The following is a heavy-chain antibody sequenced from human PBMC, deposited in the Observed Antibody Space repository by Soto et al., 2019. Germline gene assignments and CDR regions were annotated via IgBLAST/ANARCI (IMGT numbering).Heavy chain of an antibody. CDR2: ISAYNGNT. CDR3: ARGGVVVVAATRSYYYGMDV. J-gene: IGHJ6*02. Sequence: QVQLVQSGAEVKKPGASVKVSCKASGYTFTSYGISWVRQAPGQGLEWMGWISAYNGNTNYAQKLQGRVTMTTDTSXXTXYXELRSLRSDDTAVYYCARGGVVVVAATRSYYYGMDVWGQGTTVTVSS. D-gene: IGHD2-15*01. CDR1: GYTFTSYG. V-gene: IGHV1-18*01.